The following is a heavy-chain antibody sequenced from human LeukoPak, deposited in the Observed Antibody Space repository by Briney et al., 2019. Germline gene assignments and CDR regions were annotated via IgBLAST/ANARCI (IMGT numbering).Heavy chain of an antibody. CDR1: GGSIGRGTFY. CDR3: ARLESLSGDNVRSPTLAFLGIHDS. CDR2: LHYSGST. J-gene: IGHJ4*02. Sequence: PSETLSLTCSFSGGSIGRGTFYWGWIRQTPEKGLEWIGSLHYSGSTYYNPSFKSRVTISVDASKTQLSLKMTSMTAADTAVYYCARLESLSGDNVRSPTLAFLGIHDSWGQGTLVTVSS. V-gene: IGHV4-39*01. D-gene: IGHD5-18*01.